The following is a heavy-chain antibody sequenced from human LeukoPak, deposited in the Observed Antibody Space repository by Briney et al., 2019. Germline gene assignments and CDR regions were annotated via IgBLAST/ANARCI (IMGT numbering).Heavy chain of an antibody. J-gene: IGHJ3*02. V-gene: IGHV1-2*02. CDR2: INPNSGGT. Sequence: ASVKVSCKASGYTFTGYYMHWVGQAPGQGLEWMGWINPNSGGTNYAQKFQGRVTMTRDTSISTAYMELSRLRSDDTAVYYCAKSWNYYDSSGDDALDIWGQGTMVTVSS. D-gene: IGHD3-22*01. CDR1: GYTFTGYY. CDR3: AKSWNYYDSSGDDALDI.